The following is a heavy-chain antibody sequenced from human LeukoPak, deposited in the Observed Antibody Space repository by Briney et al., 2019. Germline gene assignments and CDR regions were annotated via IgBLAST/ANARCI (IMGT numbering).Heavy chain of an antibody. D-gene: IGHD7-27*01. Sequence: PGRSLRLSCAASGFIFSGYAMHWVRQAPGKGLEWVAVISYDGNDKYYTDSVKGRFTISRDNSKNTLYLEMNSLRPEDTAIYYCAKDWGNWGYGYYFDHWGQGTLVTVSS. CDR1: GFIFSGYA. CDR2: ISYDGNDK. J-gene: IGHJ4*02. CDR3: AKDWGNWGYGYYFDH. V-gene: IGHV3-30*04.